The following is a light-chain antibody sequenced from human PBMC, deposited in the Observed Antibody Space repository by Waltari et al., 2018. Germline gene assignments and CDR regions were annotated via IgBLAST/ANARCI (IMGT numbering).Light chain of an antibody. J-gene: IGLJ2*01. V-gene: IGLV3-25*03. CDR3: LSPETRGSWV. CDR2: KDR. CDR1: ALPKKY. Sequence: SYELTQSPSVSLSPGQTARITCSGYALPKKYAYWYQKKPGQAPVLIIFKDRERPSGIPERFSGSTSGTTVTLTITGVQAEDEADYYCLSPETRGSWVFGGGTKLTVL.